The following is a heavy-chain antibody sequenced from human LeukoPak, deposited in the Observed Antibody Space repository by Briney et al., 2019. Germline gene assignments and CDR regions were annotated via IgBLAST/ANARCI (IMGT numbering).Heavy chain of an antibody. V-gene: IGHV4-34*01. Sequence: PSETLSLTCAVYGGSFSGYYWSWIRQPPGKGLEWIGEINHSGSTNYNPSLKSRVTISVDTSKNQFSLKLSSVTAADAAVYYCARGRSRFRALSTFDPWGQGTLVTVSS. CDR3: ARGRSRFRALSTFDP. J-gene: IGHJ5*02. CDR1: GGSFSGYY. D-gene: IGHD3-10*01. CDR2: INHSGST.